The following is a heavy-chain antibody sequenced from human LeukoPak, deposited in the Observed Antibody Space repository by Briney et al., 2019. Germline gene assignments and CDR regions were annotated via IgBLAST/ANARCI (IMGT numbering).Heavy chain of an antibody. J-gene: IGHJ4*02. V-gene: IGHV4-59*12. CDR2: IYYSGST. Sequence: SETLPLTCTVSGGSISSYYWSWIRQPPGKGLEWIGYIYYSGSTNYNPSLKSRVTISVDTSKNQFSLKLSTVTAADTAVYYCARDSGWGGYFDYWGQGTLVTVSS. D-gene: IGHD3-10*01. CDR3: ARDSGWGGYFDY. CDR1: GGSISSYY.